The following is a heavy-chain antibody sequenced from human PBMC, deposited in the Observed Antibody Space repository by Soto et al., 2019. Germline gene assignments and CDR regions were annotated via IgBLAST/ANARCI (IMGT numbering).Heavy chain of an antibody. CDR2: ISAYNGNT. V-gene: IGHV1-18*04. CDR3: ARDQVSSILRINMMTPLNFDY. J-gene: IGHJ4*02. Sequence: GASVKVSCKASGYTFTSYGISWVRQAPGQGLEWMGWISAYNGNTNYAQKLQGRVTMTTDTSTSTAYMELRSLRSDDTAVYYCARDQVSSILRINMMTPLNFDYWGQGSLVPSPQ. D-gene: IGHD3-22*01. CDR1: GYTFTSYG.